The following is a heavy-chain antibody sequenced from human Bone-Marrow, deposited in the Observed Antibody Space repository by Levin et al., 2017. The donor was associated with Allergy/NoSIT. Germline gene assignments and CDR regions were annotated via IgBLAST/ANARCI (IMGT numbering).Heavy chain of an antibody. Sequence: GGSLRLSCAASGLSFGKYAMNWVRQAPGNGLEWVAVISYDGRNRYYADSVKGRFTISRDNSKNTLYLQMNSLRGEDTAVYYCAREGRQQRAYFNYYYMDVWGTGTTVTVSS. J-gene: IGHJ6*03. D-gene: IGHD6-13*01. CDR1: GLSFGKYA. CDR2: ISYDGRNR. CDR3: AREGRQQRAYFNYYYMDV. V-gene: IGHV3-30*04.